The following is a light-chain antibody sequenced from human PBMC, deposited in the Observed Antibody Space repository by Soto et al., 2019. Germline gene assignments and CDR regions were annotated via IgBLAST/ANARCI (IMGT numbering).Light chain of an antibody. Sequence: QSVLTQPPSASGTPGQRVTISCSGSSSNIGSNYVYWYQQLPGTAPKLLIYSNNQRPSGVPDRFSGSKSGTSASLAISGLRSEDEADYYCAAWDDSLRGVFGGGTKLTVL. CDR3: AAWDDSLRGV. CDR2: SNN. CDR1: SSNIGSNY. V-gene: IGLV1-47*02. J-gene: IGLJ2*01.